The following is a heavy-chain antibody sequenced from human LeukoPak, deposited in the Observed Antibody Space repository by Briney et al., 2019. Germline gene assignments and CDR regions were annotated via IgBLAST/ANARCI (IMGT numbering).Heavy chain of an antibody. CDR3: ARSRGESPAXXXXXLXXDY. CDR2: INPNSGGT. V-gene: IGHV1-2*02. J-gene: IGHJ4*01. Sequence: ASVKVSCKASGYTFTGYYMHWVRQAPGQGLEWMGWINPNSGGTNYAQKFQGRVTMTRDTSISTAYMELSRLRSDDTAVYYCARSRGESPAXXXXXLXXDYWGXGTLVTVS. D-gene: IGHD3-16*01. CDR1: GYTFTGYY.